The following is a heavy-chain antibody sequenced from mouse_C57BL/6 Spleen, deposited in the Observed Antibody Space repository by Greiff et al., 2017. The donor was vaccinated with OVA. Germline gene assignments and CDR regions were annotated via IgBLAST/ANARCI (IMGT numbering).Heavy chain of an antibody. CDR3: ARRDTEGYAMDY. Sequence: QVQLQQPGAELVRPGTSVKLSCKASGYTFTSYWMHWVKQRPGQGLEWIGVIDPSDSYTNYNQKFKGKATLTVDTSSSTAYMQLSSLTSEDSAVYYCARRDTEGYAMDYWGQGTSVTVSS. CDR2: IDPSDSYT. J-gene: IGHJ4*01. CDR1: GYTFTSYW. D-gene: IGHD1-1*01. V-gene: IGHV1-59*01.